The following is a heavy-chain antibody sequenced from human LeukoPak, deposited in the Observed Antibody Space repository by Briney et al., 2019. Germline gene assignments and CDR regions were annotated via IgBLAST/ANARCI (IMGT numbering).Heavy chain of an antibody. V-gene: IGHV3-23*01. Sequence: PGGSLRLSCVASGFTFSFYAMSWVRQAPGKGLEWVSGISAGGTSTYYADSVKGRFTISRDNSKNTLYLHMNSLRAEDTAIYYCAKMRGIVITFGGVIFDSWGQGTLATVSS. D-gene: IGHD3-16*01. CDR3: AKMRGIVITFGGVIFDS. J-gene: IGHJ4*02. CDR2: ISAGGTST. CDR1: GFTFSFYA.